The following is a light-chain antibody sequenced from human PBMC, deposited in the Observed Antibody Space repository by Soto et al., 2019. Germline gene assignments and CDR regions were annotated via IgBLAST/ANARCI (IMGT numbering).Light chain of an antibody. V-gene: IGLV2-14*01. CDR1: SSDVGGYNY. J-gene: IGLJ1*01. CDR3: SSYTSSSTLYV. CDR2: DVS. Sequence: QSVLTHPASESRSRGQSITISCTGTSSDVGGYNYVSWYQQHPGKAPKLMIYDVSNRPSGVSNRFSGSKSGNTASLTISGLQAEDEADYYCSSYTSSSTLYVFGTGTKVTVL.